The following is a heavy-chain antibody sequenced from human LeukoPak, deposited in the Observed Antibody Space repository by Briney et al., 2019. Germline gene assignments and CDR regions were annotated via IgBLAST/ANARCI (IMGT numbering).Heavy chain of an antibody. CDR2: IYYSGST. V-gene: IGHV4-59*01. J-gene: IGHJ4*02. D-gene: IGHD4-17*01. CDR3: ARGDGDRFDY. CDR1: GGSISSYY. Sequence: SETLSLTCTVSGGSISSYYWSWTRQPPGKGLEWIGYIYYSGSTNYNPFLKSRVTISVDTSKNQFSLKLSSVTAADTAVYYCARGDGDRFDYWGQGTLVTVSS.